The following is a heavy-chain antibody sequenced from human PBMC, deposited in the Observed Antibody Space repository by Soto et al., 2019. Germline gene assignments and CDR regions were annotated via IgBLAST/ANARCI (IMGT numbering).Heavy chain of an antibody. CDR2: IIPIFGTA. Sequence: QVQLVQSGAEVKKPGSSVKVSCKASGGTFSSYAISWVRQAPGQGLEWMGGIIPIFGTANYAQKFQGRVTITADESTSTAYMELSSLRSEDTAVYYCARGGRGYSYARGEYWFDPWGQGTLVTVSS. CDR3: ARGGRGYSYARGEYWFDP. J-gene: IGHJ5*02. V-gene: IGHV1-69*01. D-gene: IGHD5-18*01. CDR1: GGTFSSYA.